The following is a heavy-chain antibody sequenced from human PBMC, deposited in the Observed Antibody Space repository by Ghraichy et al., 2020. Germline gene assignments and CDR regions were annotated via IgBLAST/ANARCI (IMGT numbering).Heavy chain of an antibody. D-gene: IGHD4-17*01. CDR1: GYSFSSYA. CDR3: ARSEDYGGDY. CDR2: ISAYNGNT. Sequence: ASVKVSCKASGYSFSSYAISWVRQAPGQGLEWMGCISAYNGNTKYAQKLQGRVTMTTDTSTSTAYMELRSLRSDDTAVYYCARSEDYGGDYWGQGTLVTVSS. V-gene: IGHV1-18*01. J-gene: IGHJ4*02.